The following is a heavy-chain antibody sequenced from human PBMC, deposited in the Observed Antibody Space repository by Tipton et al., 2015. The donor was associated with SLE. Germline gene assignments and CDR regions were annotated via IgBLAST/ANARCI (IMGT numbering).Heavy chain of an antibody. Sequence: TLSITCTVSGGSISSGSYYWSWIRQPAGKGLEWIGYIYTSGSTNYNPSLKSRVTISVDTSKNQFSLKLSSVTAADTAVYYCARDGLGYFYWGQGTLVTVSS. D-gene: IGHD3-22*01. V-gene: IGHV4-61*09. CDR1: GGSISSGSYY. J-gene: IGHJ4*02. CDR2: IYTSGST. CDR3: ARDGLGYFY.